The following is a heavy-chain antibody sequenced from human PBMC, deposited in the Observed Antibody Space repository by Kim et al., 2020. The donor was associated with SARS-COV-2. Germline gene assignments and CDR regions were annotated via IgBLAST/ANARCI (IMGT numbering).Heavy chain of an antibody. V-gene: IGHV3-23*01. J-gene: IGHJ4*02. Sequence: GGSLRLSCAASGFTFTFYPMGWVRQAPGKGLEWVSTVSGSGGRTYYADSVKGRFTISRDNSKDTLSLQMNSLRAEDTATYYCAKVGGWGQGTLVTVSS. D-gene: IGHD3-16*01. CDR2: VSGSGGRT. CDR3: AKVGG. CDR1: GFTFTFYP.